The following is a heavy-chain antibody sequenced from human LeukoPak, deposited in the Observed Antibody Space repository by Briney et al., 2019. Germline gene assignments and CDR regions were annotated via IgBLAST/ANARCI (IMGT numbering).Heavy chain of an antibody. V-gene: IGHV3-48*01. D-gene: IGHD1-26*01. CDR3: ARLRWERNDAFDI. Sequence: SGGSLRLSCAASGFTFSSYGMTWVRQAPGKGLEWVSYISSSSSTIYYADSVKGRFTISRDNAKNSLYLQLNSLRAEDTAVYYCARLRWERNDAFDIWGQGTMVTVSS. CDR2: ISSSSSTI. J-gene: IGHJ3*02. CDR1: GFTFSSYG.